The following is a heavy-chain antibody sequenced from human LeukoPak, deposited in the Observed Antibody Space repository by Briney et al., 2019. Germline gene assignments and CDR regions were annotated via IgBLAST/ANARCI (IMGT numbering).Heavy chain of an antibody. J-gene: IGHJ4*02. D-gene: IGHD3-22*01. CDR3: ARDWFYDSSGPFDY. CDR2: ISSSSTYI. CDR1: GFTFSSYS. V-gene: IGHV3-21*05. Sequence: PGGSLRLSCAASGFTFSSYSMNWVRQAPGKGLEWVSYISSSSTYIFYADSVKGRFTISRDNAKNSLYLQMNSLRAEDTAVYYCARDWFYDSSGPFDYWGQGTLVTVSS.